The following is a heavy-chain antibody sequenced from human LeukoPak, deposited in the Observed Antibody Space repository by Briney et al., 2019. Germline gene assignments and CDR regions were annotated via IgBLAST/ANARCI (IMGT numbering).Heavy chain of an antibody. V-gene: IGHV4-34*01. CDR3: ARISVAGNWFDP. J-gene: IGHJ5*02. Sequence: PSETLSLTCAVYGGSFSGYYLSWIRQPPGKGLEWIGEIKDSGRNNYNPSLKGRVTMSADTSKNQFSLNLSSVTAADTAVYYCARISVAGNWFDPWGQGTLVTVSS. CDR2: IKDSGRN. CDR1: GGSFSGYY. D-gene: IGHD6-19*01.